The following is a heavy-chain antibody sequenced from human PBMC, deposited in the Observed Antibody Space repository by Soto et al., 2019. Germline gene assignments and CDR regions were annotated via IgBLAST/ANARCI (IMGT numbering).Heavy chain of an antibody. CDR3: AREDRYSYGFATFDY. CDR1: GGSISSGGYY. D-gene: IGHD5-18*01. V-gene: IGHV4-31*03. J-gene: IGHJ4*02. Sequence: PSETLSLTCTVSGGSISSGGYYWSWIRQHPGKGLEWIGYIYYSGSTYYNPSLKSRVTISVDTSKNQFSLKLSSLRSEDTAVYYCAREDRYSYGFATFDYWGQGTLVTVSS. CDR2: IYYSGST.